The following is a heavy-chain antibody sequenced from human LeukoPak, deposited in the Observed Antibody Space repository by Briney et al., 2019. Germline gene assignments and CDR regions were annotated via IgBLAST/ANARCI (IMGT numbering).Heavy chain of an antibody. CDR2: IIPIFGTA. J-gene: IGHJ3*02. D-gene: IGHD6-19*01. Sequence: ASVTVSCKASGGTFSSYAISWVRQAPGQGLEWMGGIIPIFGTANYAQKFQGRVTIAADESTSTAYMELSSLRSEDTAVYYCAREKYLLIAVAGSGAFDIWGQGTMVTVSS. CDR3: AREKYLLIAVAGSGAFDI. V-gene: IGHV1-69*01. CDR1: GGTFSSYA.